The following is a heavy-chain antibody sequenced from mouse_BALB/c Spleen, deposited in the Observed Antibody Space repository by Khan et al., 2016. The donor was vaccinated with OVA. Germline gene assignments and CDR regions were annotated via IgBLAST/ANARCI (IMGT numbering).Heavy chain of an antibody. CDR2: ISYSGST. CDR1: GYSITSNYA. V-gene: IGHV3-2*02. CDR3: ARKNYYSDAVDY. D-gene: IGHD1-1*01. Sequence: EVQLVESGPGLVKPSQSLSLTCTVTGYSITSNYAWNWIRQFPGNKLEWMGYISYSGSTSYNPSLKSRISITRDTSKNQFFLQLNSVTTEDTATYYCARKNYYSDAVDYWGQGTSVTVSS. J-gene: IGHJ4*01.